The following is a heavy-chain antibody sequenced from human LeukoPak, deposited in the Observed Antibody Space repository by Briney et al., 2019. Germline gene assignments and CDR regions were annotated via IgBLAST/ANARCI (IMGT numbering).Heavy chain of an antibody. Sequence: ASVKVSCKASGYTFTSYDINWVRQATGQRLEWMGWINAGNGNTKYSQKFQGRVTITRDTSASTAYMELSSLRSEDTAVYYCASRDGSGSPVSNWGQGTLVTVSS. J-gene: IGHJ4*02. V-gene: IGHV1-3*01. D-gene: IGHD3-10*01. CDR2: INAGNGNT. CDR1: GYTFTSYD. CDR3: ASRDGSGSPVSN.